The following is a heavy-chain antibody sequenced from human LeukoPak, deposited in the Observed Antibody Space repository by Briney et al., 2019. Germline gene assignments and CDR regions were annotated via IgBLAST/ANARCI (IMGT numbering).Heavy chain of an antibody. V-gene: IGHV3-21*01. CDR3: ARDADNCGGDCYPRFDY. CDR1: GFTFSSYS. Sequence: GGSLRLSRAASGFTFSSYSMNWVRHAPGKGLEWVSSISSNSNCSNYADSVKGRCTISRDNAKNSLYLQMNSLRAEDTAVYYCARDADNCGGDCYPRFDYWGQGTLVTVSS. CDR2: ISSNSNCS. D-gene: IGHD2-21*02. J-gene: IGHJ4*02.